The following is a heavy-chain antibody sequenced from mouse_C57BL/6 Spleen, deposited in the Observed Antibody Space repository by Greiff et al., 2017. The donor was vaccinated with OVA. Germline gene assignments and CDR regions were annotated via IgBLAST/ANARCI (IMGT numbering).Heavy chain of an antibody. CDR1: GYTFTSYW. CDR2: IDPSDSYT. D-gene: IGHD1-1*01. CDR3: ARSYCGSSWEFAY. Sequence: QVQLQQPGAELVKPGASVKLSCKASGYTFTSYWMQWVKQRPGQGLEWIGEIDPSDSYTNYNQKFKGKATLTVDTSSSTAYMQLSSLTSEDSAVYYCARSYCGSSWEFAYWGKGTLVTVSA. V-gene: IGHV1-50*01. J-gene: IGHJ3*01.